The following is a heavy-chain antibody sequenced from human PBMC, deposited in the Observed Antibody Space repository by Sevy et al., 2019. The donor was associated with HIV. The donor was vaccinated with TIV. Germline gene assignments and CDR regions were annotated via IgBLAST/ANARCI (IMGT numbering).Heavy chain of an antibody. D-gene: IGHD6-13*01. Sequence: GGSLRLSCAASGFTFSSYSMNWVRQAPGKGLEWVSSISSSSSYIYYADSVKGRFTISRDNAKNSLYLQMNSLRAEETAGYYCARGEQLVRNWFDPWGQGTLVTVSS. CDR1: GFTFSSYS. CDR3: ARGEQLVRNWFDP. CDR2: ISSSSSYI. V-gene: IGHV3-21*01. J-gene: IGHJ5*02.